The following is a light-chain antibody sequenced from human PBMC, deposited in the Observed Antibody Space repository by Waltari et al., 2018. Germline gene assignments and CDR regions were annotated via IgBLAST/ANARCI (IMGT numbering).Light chain of an antibody. CDR1: SSDVGGSNY. Sequence: QSALTQPRSVSGSPGQSVTISCTGTSSDVGGSNYVSWYQQLPGKAPPVGISDFSWRPSGVPDRFTGSRSGNTDTLTISGLQAEDEADYHCCSYAGTYTWLFGGGTKLTVL. CDR3: CSYAGTYTWL. V-gene: IGLV2-11*01. J-gene: IGLJ3*02. CDR2: DFS.